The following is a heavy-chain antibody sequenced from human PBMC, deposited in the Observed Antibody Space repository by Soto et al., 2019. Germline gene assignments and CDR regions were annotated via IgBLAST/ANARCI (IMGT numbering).Heavy chain of an antibody. Sequence: QVQLVESGGGVVQPGRSLRLSCAASGFTFSSYAMHWVRQAPGKGLEWVAVISYDGSNKYYADSVKGRFTISRDNYKNSLYMKMNSLRAADMAVYDCARCRIAGASPPDYWGQGTLVTVSS. D-gene: IGHD6-25*01. CDR3: ARCRIAGASPPDY. CDR2: ISYDGSNK. J-gene: IGHJ4*02. V-gene: IGHV3-30-3*01. CDR1: GFTFSSYA.